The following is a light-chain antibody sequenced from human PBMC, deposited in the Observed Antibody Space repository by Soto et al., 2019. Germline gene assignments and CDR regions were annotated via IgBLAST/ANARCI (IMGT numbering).Light chain of an antibody. Sequence: EIVLTQSPATLSLSPGERATLSCRASQTVYNYLVWYQQRPGQAPRLLISDASNRATGVPARFSGSGSGTEFILTIISLEPADLAIYFCQQRYDWTLTFGGGSKIEMK. CDR3: QQRYDWTLT. CDR1: QTVYNY. V-gene: IGKV3-11*01. CDR2: DAS. J-gene: IGKJ4*01.